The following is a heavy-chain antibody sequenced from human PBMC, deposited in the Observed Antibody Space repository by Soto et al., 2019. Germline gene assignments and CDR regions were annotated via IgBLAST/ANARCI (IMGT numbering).Heavy chain of an antibody. V-gene: IGHV4-34*01. J-gene: IGHJ5*02. CDR1: GGSFSGYY. CDR2: INHSGST. D-gene: IGHD3-22*01. CDR3: ARVDYYDSSGYYP. Sequence: PSETLSLTCAVYGGSFSGYYWSWIRQPPGKGLEWIGEINHSGSTNYNPSLKSRVTISVDTSKNQFSLKLSSVTAADTAVYYCARVDYYDSSGYYPWGQGXLVTVSS.